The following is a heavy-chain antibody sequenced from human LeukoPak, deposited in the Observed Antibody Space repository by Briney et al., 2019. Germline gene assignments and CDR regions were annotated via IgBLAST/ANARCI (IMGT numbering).Heavy chain of an antibody. V-gene: IGHV4-59*01. D-gene: IGHD6-25*01. CDR3: ARAISGAAGVFDY. Sequence: SETLSLTCTVSGGSISSYYWSWIRQPPGKGLEWIGYIYYSGSTNYNPSLKSRVTISVDTSKNQFSLKLSSVTAADTAVYYCARAISGAAGVFDYWGQGTLVTVSS. J-gene: IGHJ4*02. CDR2: IYYSGST. CDR1: GGSISSYY.